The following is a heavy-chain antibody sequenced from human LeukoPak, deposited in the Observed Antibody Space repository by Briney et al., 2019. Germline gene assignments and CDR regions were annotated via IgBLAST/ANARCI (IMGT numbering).Heavy chain of an antibody. CDR3: ARHGKSGYDFYYYYYMDV. CDR1: GGSFSGYY. Sequence: PSETLSLTCAVYGGSFSGYYWSWIRQPPGKGLEWIGEINHSGSTNYNPSLKSRVTISVDTSKNQFSLKLSSVTAADTAVYYCARHGKSGYDFYYYYYMDVWGKGTTVTVSS. CDR2: INHSGST. D-gene: IGHD5-12*01. J-gene: IGHJ6*03. V-gene: IGHV4-34*01.